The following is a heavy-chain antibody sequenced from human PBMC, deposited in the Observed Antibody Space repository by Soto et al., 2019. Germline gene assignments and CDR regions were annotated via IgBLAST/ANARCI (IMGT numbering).Heavy chain of an antibody. CDR1: GGSISSYY. Sequence: SETLSLTCTVSGGSISSYYWSWIRQPPGKGLEWIGYIYYSGSTNYNPSLKSRVTISVDTSKNQFSLKLSSVTAADTAVYYCAREEYMAAAGIWQYWGYVTLVNVTS. V-gene: IGHV4-59*01. J-gene: IGHJ4*01. CDR2: IYYSGST. D-gene: IGHD6-13*01. CDR3: AREEYMAAAGIWQY.